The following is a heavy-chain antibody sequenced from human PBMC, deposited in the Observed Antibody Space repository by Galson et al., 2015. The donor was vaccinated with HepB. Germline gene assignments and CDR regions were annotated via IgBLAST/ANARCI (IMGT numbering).Heavy chain of an antibody. D-gene: IGHD4-23*01. CDR3: ANLHGGGY. CDR1: GFTFSTYS. V-gene: IGHV3-21*01. J-gene: IGHJ4*02. Sequence: SLRLSCAASGFTFSTYSMNWVRQAPGKGLEWVSSISGNNNYIYHADSVKGRFTISRDNAKNSLYLQMDSLRAEDTAVYYCANLHGGGYWGQGTLVTVSS. CDR2: ISGNNNYI.